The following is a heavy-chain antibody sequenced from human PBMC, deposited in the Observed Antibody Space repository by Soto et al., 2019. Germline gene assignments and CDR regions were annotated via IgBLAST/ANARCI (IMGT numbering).Heavy chain of an antibody. D-gene: IGHD5-18*01. Sequence: SETLALTCPVSGGSISSYYWGWIRQPPGKGLEWIGYIYYSGSTNYNPSLKSRVTISVDTSKNQFSLKLSSVTAADTAVYYCARGRVDTAMVYFDYWGQGTLVTVS. V-gene: IGHV4-59*01. CDR1: GGSISSYY. J-gene: IGHJ4*02. CDR2: IYYSGST. CDR3: ARGRVDTAMVYFDY.